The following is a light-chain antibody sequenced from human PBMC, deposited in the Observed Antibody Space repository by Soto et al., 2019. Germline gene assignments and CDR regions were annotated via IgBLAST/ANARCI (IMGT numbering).Light chain of an antibody. V-gene: IGLV2-14*01. CDR3: SSYTSSSTLVV. CDR2: DVS. CDR1: SSDVGGYNY. Sequence: QSALTQPASVSVSPGQSITISCTGTSSDVGGYNYVSWYQQHPGKAPKLMIYDVSNRPSGVSNRFSGSKSGNTASLTISGLQAEDEADYYCSSYTSSSTLVVFGPGTKVTVL. J-gene: IGLJ1*01.